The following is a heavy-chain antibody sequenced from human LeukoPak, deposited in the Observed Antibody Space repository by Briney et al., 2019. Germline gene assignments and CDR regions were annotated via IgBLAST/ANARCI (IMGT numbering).Heavy chain of an antibody. V-gene: IGHV3-33*06. CDR1: AFTFSSYG. CDR2: IWYDGSNK. D-gene: IGHD3-3*01. CDR3: AKAGNFGVVITNYFDY. Sequence: GGSLRLSCAASAFTFSSYGMHWVRQAPGKGLEWVAVIWYDGSNKYYADSVKGRFTICRDNSKNTLYLQMNSLRAEDTAVYCCAKAGNFGVVITNYFDYWGQGTLVTVSS. J-gene: IGHJ4*02.